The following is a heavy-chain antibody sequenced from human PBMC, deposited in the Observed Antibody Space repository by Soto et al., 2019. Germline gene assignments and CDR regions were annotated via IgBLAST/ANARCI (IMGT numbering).Heavy chain of an antibody. J-gene: IGHJ5*02. CDR2: IYYSGST. Sequence: QVQLQESGPGLVKPSQTLSLTCTVSVASISSGGYYWSWIRQHPGEGLEWIGYIYYSGSTSYNPSLKGRGTISVDTSKNQFSLKLSSVTDADTAVYYCARESKYDTSGYPPWFAPWGQGTLVTVSS. V-gene: IGHV4-31*03. CDR3: ARESKYDTSGYPPWFAP. CDR1: VASISSGGYY. D-gene: IGHD3-22*01.